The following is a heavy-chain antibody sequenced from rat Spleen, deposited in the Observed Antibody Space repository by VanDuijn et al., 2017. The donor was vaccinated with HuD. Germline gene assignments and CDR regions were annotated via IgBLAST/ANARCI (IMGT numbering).Heavy chain of an antibody. CDR2: IWGDGST. Sequence: QVQLKESGPGLVKPSETLSLTCTVPGFPLTSYHVSWVRQPPGKGLEWMGVIWGDGSTAYNSALKSRLSISRDTSKSQVFLKMSSLKTEDTATYYCARDWGTTYAFDYWGQGVMVTVSS. CDR3: ARDWGTTYAFDY. CDR1: GFPLTSYH. J-gene: IGHJ2*01. V-gene: IGHV2-32*01. D-gene: IGHD2-1*01.